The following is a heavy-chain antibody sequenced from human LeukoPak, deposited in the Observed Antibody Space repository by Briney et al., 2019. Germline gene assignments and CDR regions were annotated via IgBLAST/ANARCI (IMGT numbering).Heavy chain of an antibody. V-gene: IGHV1-2*04. CDR3: ARAYYYDSDDAFDI. Sequence: ASVKVSCTASGYTFTGYYMHWVRQAPGQGLEWMGWINPNSGGTNYAQKFQGWVTMTRDTSISTAYMELSRLRSDDTAVYYCARAYYYDSDDAFDIWGQGTMVTVSS. CDR2: INPNSGGT. D-gene: IGHD3-22*01. J-gene: IGHJ3*02. CDR1: GYTFTGYY.